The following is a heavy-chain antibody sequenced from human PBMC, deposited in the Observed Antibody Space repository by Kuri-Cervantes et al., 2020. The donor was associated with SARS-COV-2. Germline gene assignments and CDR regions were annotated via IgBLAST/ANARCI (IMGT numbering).Heavy chain of an antibody. J-gene: IGHJ4*02. CDR3: ARMYYDFWSGYYKYFFDY. CDR2: IYYSGST. Sequence: GSLRLSCTVSGGSISSYYWSWIRQPPGKGLEWIGYIYYSGSTNNNPSLKSRVTISVDTSKNQFSLKLSSVTAADTAVYYCARMYYDFWSGYYKYFFDYWGQGTLVTVSS. V-gene: IGHV4-59*01. D-gene: IGHD3-3*01. CDR1: GGSISSYY.